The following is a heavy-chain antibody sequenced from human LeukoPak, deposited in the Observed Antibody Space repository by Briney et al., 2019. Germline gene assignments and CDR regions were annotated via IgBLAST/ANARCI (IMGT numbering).Heavy chain of an antibody. CDR1: GFTFSSYA. V-gene: IGHV3-23*01. Sequence: GGSLRLSCAAYGFTFSSYAMNWVRQAPGKGLEWVSAISGSGGTTYYADPVKGRFTISRDNSKNTLYVQMNSLRAEDTAVYYCAKDPGPLYYYDSSGHYFPQDYWGQGTLVTVSS. CDR2: ISGSGGTT. J-gene: IGHJ4*02. CDR3: AKDPGPLYYYDSSGHYFPQDY. D-gene: IGHD3-22*01.